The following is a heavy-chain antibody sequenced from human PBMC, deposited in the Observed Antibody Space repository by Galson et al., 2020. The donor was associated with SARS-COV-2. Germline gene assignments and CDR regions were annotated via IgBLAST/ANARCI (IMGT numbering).Heavy chain of an antibody. CDR2: IYYSGST. D-gene: IGHD2-2*02. CDR3: ARGTGYCSSTSCYTGHYHYYMDV. CDR1: GGSISSYY. Sequence: SETLSLTCTVSGGSISSYYWSWIRQPPGKGLEWIGYIYYSGSTNYNPSLKSRVTISVDTSKNQFSLKLSSVTAADTAVYYCARGTGYCSSTSCYTGHYHYYMDVWGKGTTVTVSS. J-gene: IGHJ6*03. V-gene: IGHV4-59*01.